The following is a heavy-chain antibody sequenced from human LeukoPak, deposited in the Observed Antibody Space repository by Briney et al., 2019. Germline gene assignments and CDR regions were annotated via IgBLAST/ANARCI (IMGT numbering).Heavy chain of an antibody. CDR2: ISGYNGNT. CDR1: GYTFTNYG. D-gene: IGHD6-13*01. CDR3: ASDPRFQQLVPDWFDP. J-gene: IGHJ5*02. Sequence: ASVKVSCKASGYTFTNYGINWVRQAPGQGLEWMGWISGYNGNTNYAQKFQDRVTMTTDTSTNTAHMELRSLESDDTAVYYCASDPRFQQLVPDWFDPWGQGTLVTVSS. V-gene: IGHV1-18*01.